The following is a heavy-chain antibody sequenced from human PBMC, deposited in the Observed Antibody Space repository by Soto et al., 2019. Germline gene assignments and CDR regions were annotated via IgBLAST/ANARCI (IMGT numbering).Heavy chain of an antibody. J-gene: IGHJ4*02. V-gene: IGHV3-48*03. Sequence: GGSLRLSCAASGFTFSSYEMNWVRQAPGKGLEWVSYISSSGSTIYYADSVKGRFTITRDNAKNSLYLQMNSLRAEDTAVYYCARDRPGKYRYFDYWGQGTLVTVSS. D-gene: IGHD2-2*01. CDR2: ISSSGSTI. CDR3: ARDRPGKYRYFDY. CDR1: GFTFSSYE.